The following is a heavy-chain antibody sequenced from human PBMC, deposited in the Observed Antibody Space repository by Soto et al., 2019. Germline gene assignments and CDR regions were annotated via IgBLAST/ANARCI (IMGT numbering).Heavy chain of an antibody. CDR3: AKIRELYDYVWGSYRYTEFDY. CDR2: ISGSGGST. D-gene: IGHD3-16*02. Sequence: GGSLRLSCAASGFTFSSYAMSWVRQAPGKGLEWVSAISGSGGSTYYADSVKGRFTISRDNSKNTLYLQMNSLRAEDTAVYYCAKIRELYDYVWGSYRYTEFDYWGQGTLVTVSS. CDR1: GFTFSSYA. V-gene: IGHV3-23*01. J-gene: IGHJ4*02.